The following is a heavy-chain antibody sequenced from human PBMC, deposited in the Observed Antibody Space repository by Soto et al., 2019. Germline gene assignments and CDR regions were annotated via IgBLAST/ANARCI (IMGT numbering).Heavy chain of an antibody. J-gene: IGHJ4*02. CDR1: GFTFSSYG. Sequence: QVQLVESGGGVVQPGRSLRLSCAASGFTFSSYGMHWVRQAPGKGLEWVAVIWYDGSNKYYADSVKGRFTSSRDNSKNMLYLQMNSRRAEDTAVYYCARDGYCSGGSCYSVPVFDYWGQGTLVTVSS. CDR2: IWYDGSNK. D-gene: IGHD2-15*01. CDR3: ARDGYCSGGSCYSVPVFDY. V-gene: IGHV3-33*01.